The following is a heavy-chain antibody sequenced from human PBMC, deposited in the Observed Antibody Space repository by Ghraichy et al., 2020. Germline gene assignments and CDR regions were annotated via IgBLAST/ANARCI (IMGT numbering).Heavy chain of an antibody. V-gene: IGHV4-30-2*01. CDR3: ARAQDVHSNWFDP. J-gene: IGHJ5*02. D-gene: IGHD3-16*01. CDR1: GGSISSGGYS. Sequence: SETLSLTCAVSGGSISSGGYSWSWIRQPPGKGLEWIGYIYHSGSTYYNPSLKSRVTISVDRSKNQFSLKLSSVTAADTAVYYCARAQDVHSNWFDPWGQGTLVTVSS. CDR2: IYHSGST.